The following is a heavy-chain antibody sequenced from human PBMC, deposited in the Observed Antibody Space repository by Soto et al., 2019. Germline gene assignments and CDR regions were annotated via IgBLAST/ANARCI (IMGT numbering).Heavy chain of an antibody. CDR1: GGTFSSYA. CDR2: IIPIFGTA. CDR3: ARLEVETPYHYYYYGMDV. J-gene: IGHJ6*02. D-gene: IGHD2-15*01. V-gene: IGHV1-69*01. Sequence: QVQLVQSGAEVKKPGSSVKVSCKASGGTFSSYAISWVRQAPGQGLEWMGGIIPIFGTANYAQKFQGRVTITADESTSTAYMELSSLRSEDTAVYYCARLEVETPYHYYYYGMDVWGHGTTVTVSS.